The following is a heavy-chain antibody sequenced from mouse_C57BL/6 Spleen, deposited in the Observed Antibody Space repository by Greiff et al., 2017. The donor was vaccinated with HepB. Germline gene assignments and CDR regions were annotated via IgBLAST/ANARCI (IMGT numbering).Heavy chain of an antibody. Sequence: VQLKQSGGGLVKPGGSLKLSCAASGFTFSDYGMHWVRQAPEKGLEWVAYISSGSSTIYYADTVKGRFTISRDNAKNTLFLQMTSLRSEDTAMYYCARYYSDYFDYWGQGTTLTVSS. J-gene: IGHJ2*01. CDR1: GFTFSDYG. CDR3: ARYYSDYFDY. CDR2: ISSGSSTI. V-gene: IGHV5-17*01. D-gene: IGHD1-1*01.